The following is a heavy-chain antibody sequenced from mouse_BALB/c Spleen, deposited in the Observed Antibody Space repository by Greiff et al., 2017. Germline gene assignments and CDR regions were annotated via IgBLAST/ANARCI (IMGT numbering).Heavy chain of an antibody. D-gene: IGHD2-10*02. Sequence: VQLQQSGPELVKPGASVKMSCKASGYTFTDYYMDWVKQSHGESFEWIGRVNPYNGGTSYNQKFKGKATLTVDKSSSTAYMELNSLTSEDSAVYYCARPYGNYDYAMDYWGQGTSVTVSS. CDR2: VNPYNGGT. V-gene: IGHV1-19*01. J-gene: IGHJ4*01. CDR3: ARPYGNYDYAMDY. CDR1: GYTFTDYY.